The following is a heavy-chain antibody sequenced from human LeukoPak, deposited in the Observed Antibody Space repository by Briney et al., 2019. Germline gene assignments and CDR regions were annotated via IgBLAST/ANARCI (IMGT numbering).Heavy chain of an antibody. Sequence: SETLSLTCTVSGYSISNVYYWDWIRQPPGRGLEWIGNIYRSGSTSYNPSLKSRVTISVDTSKNQFSLKVNSVTAADTAVYYCARRHSSGWFYYWGQGTLVTVSS. CDR2: IYRSGST. CDR1: GYSISNVYY. J-gene: IGHJ4*02. V-gene: IGHV4-38-2*02. CDR3: ARRHSSGWFYY. D-gene: IGHD6-19*01.